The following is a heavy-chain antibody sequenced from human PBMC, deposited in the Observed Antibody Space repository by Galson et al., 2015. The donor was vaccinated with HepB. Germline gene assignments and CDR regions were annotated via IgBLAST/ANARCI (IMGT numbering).Heavy chain of an antibody. CDR1: GFTFSSYW. V-gene: IGHV3-74*01. CDR3: ARDVQNSNWFDP. CDR2: INSDGSST. D-gene: IGHD1-1*01. Sequence: LRLSCAASGFTFSSYWMHWVRQAPGKGLVWVSRINSDGSSTRYADSVKGRFTISRDNAKNTLYLQMNSLRAEDTAVYYCARDVQNSNWFDPWGQGTLVTVSS. J-gene: IGHJ5*02.